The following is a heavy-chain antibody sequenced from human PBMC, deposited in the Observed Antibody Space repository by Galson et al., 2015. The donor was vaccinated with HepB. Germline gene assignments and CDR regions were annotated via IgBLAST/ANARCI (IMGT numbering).Heavy chain of an antibody. CDR3: ARHDLLHYDFWSGYSSHGMGAFDI. V-gene: IGHV4-39*01. Sequence: ETLSLTCTVSGGSISSSSYYWGWIRQPPGEGLEWIGSIYYSGSTYYNPSLKSRVTISVDTSKNQFSLKLSSVTAADTAVYYCARHDLLHYDFWSGYSSHGMGAFDIWGQGTMVTVSS. CDR2: IYYSGST. CDR1: GGSISSSSYY. D-gene: IGHD3-3*01. J-gene: IGHJ3*02.